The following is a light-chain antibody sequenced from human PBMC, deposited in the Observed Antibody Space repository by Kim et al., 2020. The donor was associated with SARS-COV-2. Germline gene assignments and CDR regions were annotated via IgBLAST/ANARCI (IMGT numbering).Light chain of an antibody. J-gene: IGKJ1*01. CDR2: DAS. V-gene: IGKV3-15*01. Sequence: ETVMTQSPATLSVSPGETVTLSCRASQSISTNLAWYQHKPGQAPRLLIYDASTRATGIPPRFSGSGSGTEFTLTISSLQSEDFAVYYCQHYNNWPSERFGQGTKVDIK. CDR3: QHYNNWPSER. CDR1: QSISTN.